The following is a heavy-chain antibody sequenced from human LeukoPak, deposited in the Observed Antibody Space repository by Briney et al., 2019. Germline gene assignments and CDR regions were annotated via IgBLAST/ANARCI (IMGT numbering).Heavy chain of an antibody. V-gene: IGHV3-48*03. CDR3: AKDHIAAGGVIGTNWFDP. CDR1: GFTFSSYE. J-gene: IGHJ5*02. CDR2: ISSSGSTI. Sequence: PGGSLRLSCAASGFTFSSYEMNWVRQAPGKGLEWVSYISSSGSTIYYADSVKGRFTISRDNAKNSLYLQMNSLRAEDTVVYYCAKDHIAAGGVIGTNWFDPWGQGTLVTVSS. D-gene: IGHD6-13*01.